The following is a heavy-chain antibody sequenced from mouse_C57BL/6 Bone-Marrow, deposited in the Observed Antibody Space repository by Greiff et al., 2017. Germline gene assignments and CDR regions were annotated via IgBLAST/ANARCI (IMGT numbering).Heavy chain of an antibody. J-gene: IGHJ1*03. D-gene: IGHD1-1*01. CDR1: GYTFTDYY. CDR2: INPYNGGT. CDR3: ARKALITTVVAWYFDV. Sequence: EVQLQQSGPVLVKPGASVKMSCKASGYTFTDYYMNWVKQSHGKSLEWIGVINPYNGGTSYNQKFKGKATLTVDKSSSTAYMELNSLTSEDSAVYYCARKALITTVVAWYFDVWGTGTTVTVSS. V-gene: IGHV1-19*01.